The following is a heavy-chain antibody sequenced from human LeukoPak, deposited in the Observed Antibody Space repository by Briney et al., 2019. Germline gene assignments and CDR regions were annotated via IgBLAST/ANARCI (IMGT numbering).Heavy chain of an antibody. J-gene: IGHJ4*02. CDR2: ISYDGSNK. CDR1: GFTFSSYA. Sequence: GRSLRLSCAASGFTFSSYAMHWVRQAPGKGLEWVAVISYDGSNKYYADSVKGRFTISRDNSKNTLYLQMISLRAEDTAVYYCARPLNFDSSSYFDYWGQGTLVTVSS. V-gene: IGHV3-30-3*01. D-gene: IGHD6-6*01. CDR3: ARPLNFDSSSYFDY.